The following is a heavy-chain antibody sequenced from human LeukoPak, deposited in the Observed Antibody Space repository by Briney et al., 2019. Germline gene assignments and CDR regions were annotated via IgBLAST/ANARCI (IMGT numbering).Heavy chain of an antibody. CDR2: IYYSGST. D-gene: IGHD3-9*01. CDR1: GGSISSSSYY. J-gene: IGHJ5*02. V-gene: IGHV4-39*02. CDR3: AREDILTGHNWFDP. Sequence: PSETLSLTCTVSGGSISSSSYYWGWIRQPPGKGLEWIGSIYYSGSTYYNPSLKSRVTISVDTSKNQFSLKLSSVTAADTAVYYCAREDILTGHNWFDPWGQGTLVTVSS.